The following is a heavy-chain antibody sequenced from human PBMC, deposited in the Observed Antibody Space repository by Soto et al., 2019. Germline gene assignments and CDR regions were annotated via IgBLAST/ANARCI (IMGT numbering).Heavy chain of an antibody. V-gene: IGHV5-10-1*01. J-gene: IGHJ6*02. Sequence: GVSLKISWRDSGGMCFSYGVSWVRQQPGKGLEWMGRIDPSDSYTNYSASFQGHVTISADKSISTAYLQWSSLKASDTAMYYCARGYCSGGSCPTKYYYYYYGMDVWGQGTTVPVSS. CDR3: ARGYCSGGSCPTKYYYYYYGMDV. D-gene: IGHD2-15*01. CDR2: IDPSDSYT. CDR1: GGMCFSYG.